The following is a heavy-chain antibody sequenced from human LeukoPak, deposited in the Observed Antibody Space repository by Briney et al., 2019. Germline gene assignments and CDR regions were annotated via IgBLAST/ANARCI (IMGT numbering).Heavy chain of an antibody. Sequence: SVTLSLTCTVSGGSISSYYWSWIRQPPGKGLEWIGYIYYSGSTNYNPSLKSRVTISVDTSKNQFSLKLSSVTAADTAVYYCARSSITMVRGVPLDYWGQGTLVTVSS. D-gene: IGHD3-10*01. CDR1: GGSISSYY. CDR3: ARSSITMVRGVPLDY. CDR2: IYYSGST. J-gene: IGHJ4*02. V-gene: IGHV4-59*08.